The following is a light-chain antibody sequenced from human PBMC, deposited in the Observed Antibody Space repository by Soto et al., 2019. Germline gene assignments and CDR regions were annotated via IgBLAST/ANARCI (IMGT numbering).Light chain of an antibody. V-gene: IGLV1-40*01. J-gene: IGLJ1*01. Sequence: QSVLTQPPSVSGAPGQRVTISCTGSSSNIGAGYDVHWYQQLPGTAPKLLIYGNSNRPSGVPDRFSGSKSGTSASLALTGLQAEDEADYYCQSYDSSLSVYVFGTGTKVTVL. CDR1: SSNIGAGYD. CDR3: QSYDSSLSVYV. CDR2: GNS.